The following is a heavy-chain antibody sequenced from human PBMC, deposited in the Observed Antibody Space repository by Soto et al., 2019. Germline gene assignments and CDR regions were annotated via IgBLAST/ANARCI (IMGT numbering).Heavy chain of an antibody. J-gene: IGHJ6*02. V-gene: IGHV4-4*02. CDR3: ASVRGGYYYAMDV. CDR2: IYHSGST. D-gene: IGHD3-10*02. CDR1: GGSISSSNW. Sequence: QVQLQESGPGLVKPSGTLSLTCAVSGGSISSSNWWSWVRQPPGKGLEWIGEIYHSGSTNYNPSPTRRVTISVDKSKHQLSRKLSSVPAADTAVYYCASVRGGYYYAMDVWGQGTTVAVSS.